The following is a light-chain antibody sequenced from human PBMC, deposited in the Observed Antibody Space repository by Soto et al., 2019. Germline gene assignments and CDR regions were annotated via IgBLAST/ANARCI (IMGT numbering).Light chain of an antibody. Sequence: DIQMTQSPSTLSASVGARVTITCRASQSISSWLAWYQQKPGKAPKLLIYDASSLESGVPSRFSGSGSGTEFTLTISSLQPDDFATYYCQQYNTFLTFGGGTNVEIK. V-gene: IGKV1-5*01. J-gene: IGKJ4*01. CDR2: DAS. CDR3: QQYNTFLT. CDR1: QSISSW.